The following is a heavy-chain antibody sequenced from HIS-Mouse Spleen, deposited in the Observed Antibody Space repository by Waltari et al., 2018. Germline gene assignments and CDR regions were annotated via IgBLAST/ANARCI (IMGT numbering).Heavy chain of an antibody. J-gene: IGHJ5*02. CDR2: INPNSGGT. CDR3: ARAAIGWTPRADP. Sequence: QVQLVQSGAEVKKPGASVKVSCKASGYTFTAYYMHWVRQAPGQGLEWMGWINPNSGGTYYAQKFQGRVTMTRDTSISTAYMELSRLRSDDTAVYYCARAAIGWTPRADPWGQGTLVTVSS. D-gene: IGHD6-19*01. V-gene: IGHV1-2*02. CDR1: GYTFTAYY.